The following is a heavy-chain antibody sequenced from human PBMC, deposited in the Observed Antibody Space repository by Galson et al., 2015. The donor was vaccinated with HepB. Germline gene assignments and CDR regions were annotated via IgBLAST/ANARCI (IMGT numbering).Heavy chain of an antibody. CDR1: GGSISSYY. CDR3: ARVRDGYNVYFDY. Sequence: ETLSLSCTVSGGSISSYYWSWIRQPPGKGLEWIGYIYYSGSTKYNPFLKSRVTISVDTPKNQFSLKLSSVTAADTAVYYCARVRDGYNVYFDYWGQGTLVTVSS. D-gene: IGHD5-24*01. J-gene: IGHJ4*02. V-gene: IGHV4-59*08. CDR2: IYYSGST.